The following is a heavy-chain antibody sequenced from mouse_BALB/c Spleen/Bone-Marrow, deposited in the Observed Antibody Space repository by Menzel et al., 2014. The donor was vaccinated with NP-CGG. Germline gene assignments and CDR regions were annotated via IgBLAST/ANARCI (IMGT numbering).Heavy chain of an antibody. CDR1: GFTFSSYG. V-gene: IGHV5-6*01. CDR2: ISSGGSNT. J-gene: IGHJ4*01. CDR3: ARHQRYYAMDY. Sequence: EVMLVESGGDLVKPGGSLRLSCAASGFTFSSYGMSWGRQTPDKRLEWVATISSGGSNTYYPDSVKGRFTISRDNAKNTLYLQMSSLKSEDTAMYYCARHQRYYAMDYWVKEPQSPSPQ.